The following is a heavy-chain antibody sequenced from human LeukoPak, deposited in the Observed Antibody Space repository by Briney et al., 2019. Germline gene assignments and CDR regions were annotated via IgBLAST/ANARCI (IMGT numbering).Heavy chain of an antibody. CDR3: AKDSRGYSYLDY. J-gene: IGHJ4*02. CDR1: GFIFSSYG. Sequence: GGSLRLSCAASGFIFSSYGMHWVRQAPGKGLEWVAVISYDGSNKYYADSVKGRFTISRDNSKNTLYLQMNSLRAEDTAVYYCAKDSRGYSYLDYWGQGTLVTVSS. CDR2: ISYDGSNK. D-gene: IGHD5-18*01. V-gene: IGHV3-30*18.